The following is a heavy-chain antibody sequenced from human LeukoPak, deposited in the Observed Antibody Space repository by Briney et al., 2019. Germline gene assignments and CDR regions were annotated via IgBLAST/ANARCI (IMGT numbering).Heavy chain of an antibody. V-gene: IGHV3-30*04. J-gene: IGHJ4*02. CDR2: ISYDGSNK. D-gene: IGHD6-13*01. CDR3: ARDLYSSSWYRFDY. CDR1: GFTFSSYA. Sequence: PGGSLRLSCAASGFTFSSYAMHWVRQAPGTGLEWVAVISYDGSNKYYADSVKGRFTISRDNSKNTLYLQMNSLRAEDTAVYYCARDLYSSSWYRFDYWGQGTLVSVSS.